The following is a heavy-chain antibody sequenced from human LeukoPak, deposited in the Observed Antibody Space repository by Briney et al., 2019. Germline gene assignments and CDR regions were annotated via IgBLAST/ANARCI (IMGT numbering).Heavy chain of an antibody. J-gene: IGHJ4*02. CDR3: ARRDTAMVTRY. Sequence: GESLKISCKGSGYSFTSYWIGWVRQMPGKGLEWMGIICPGDSDTRYSPSSQGQVTISADKSISTAYLQWSSLRASDTAMYYCARRDTAMVTRYWGQGTLVTVSS. D-gene: IGHD5-18*01. V-gene: IGHV5-51*01. CDR1: GYSFTSYW. CDR2: ICPGDSDT.